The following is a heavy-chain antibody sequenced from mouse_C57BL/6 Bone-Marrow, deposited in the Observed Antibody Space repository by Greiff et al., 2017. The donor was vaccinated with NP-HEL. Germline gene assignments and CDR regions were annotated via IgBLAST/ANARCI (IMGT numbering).Heavy chain of an antibody. V-gene: IGHV1-80*01. CDR1: GYEFSNYW. Sequence: VQLQQSGAELVKPGASVKISCKASGYEFSNYWMNWVKQRPGKGLEWIGQIYPGDGDTNYNGKFKDKATLTDDKSSSTAYMQLSRLTSEDSAVDFCARGAYWGQGTLVTVSA. CDR3: ARGAY. CDR2: IYPGDGDT. J-gene: IGHJ3*01.